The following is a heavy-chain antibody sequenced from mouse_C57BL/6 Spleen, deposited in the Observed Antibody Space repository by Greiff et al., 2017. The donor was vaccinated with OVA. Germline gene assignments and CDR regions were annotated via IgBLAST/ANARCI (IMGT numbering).Heavy chain of an antibody. CDR2: ISYDGSN. V-gene: IGHV3-6*01. J-gene: IGHJ4*01. Sequence: VQLKESGPGLVKPSPSLSLTCSFTGYSITSGYYWNWIRQFPGNKLEWMGYISYDGSNNYNPSLKNRISITRDTSKNQFFLKLNSVTTEDTATYYCARDRGLDAMDYWGQGTSVTVSS. D-gene: IGHD3-3*01. CDR3: ARDRGLDAMDY. CDR1: GYSITSGYY.